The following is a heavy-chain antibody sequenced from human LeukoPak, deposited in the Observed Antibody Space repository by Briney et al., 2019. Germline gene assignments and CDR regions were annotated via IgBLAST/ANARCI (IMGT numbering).Heavy chain of an antibody. V-gene: IGHV4-39*01. D-gene: IGHD3-16*02. J-gene: IGHJ4*02. CDR3: ARTYYDYVWGSYRRGRFDY. CDR1: GGSISSSSYY. CDR2: IYYSGST. Sequence: SETLSLTCTVSGGSISSSSYYWGWIRQPPGKGLEWIGSIYYSGSTYYNPSLKSRVTISVDTSKNQFSLKLSSVTAADTAVYYCARTYYDYVWGSYRRGRFDYWGQGTLVTVSS.